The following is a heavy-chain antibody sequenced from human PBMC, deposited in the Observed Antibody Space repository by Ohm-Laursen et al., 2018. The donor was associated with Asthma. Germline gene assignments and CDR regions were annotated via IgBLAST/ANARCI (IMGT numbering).Heavy chain of an antibody. CDR3: ARDLFDY. CDR1: GFYFSSYS. CDR2: ITSGSDII. J-gene: IGHJ4*02. Sequence: SLRLSCAASGFYFSSYSMHWVRQAPGKGPEWLAFITSGSDIIHYADSVEGRFTISRDNAKKSVYLQMNSLRDEDTAVYYCARDLFDYWGQGTLVTVSS. V-gene: IGHV3-48*02.